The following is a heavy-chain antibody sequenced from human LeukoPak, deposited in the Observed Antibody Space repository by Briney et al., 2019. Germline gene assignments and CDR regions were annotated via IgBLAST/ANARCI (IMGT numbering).Heavy chain of an antibody. Sequence: GGSLRLSCAASGFTFSSYAMSWVRQAPGKGLEWVSAISGSGGSTYYADSVKGRFTISRDNAENSLYLDMNNLGAEDTAVYFCVRGDNRDQWGQGTLVTVSS. V-gene: IGHV3-23*01. D-gene: IGHD2-2*01. J-gene: IGHJ4*02. CDR2: ISGSGGST. CDR3: VRGDNRDQ. CDR1: GFTFSSYA.